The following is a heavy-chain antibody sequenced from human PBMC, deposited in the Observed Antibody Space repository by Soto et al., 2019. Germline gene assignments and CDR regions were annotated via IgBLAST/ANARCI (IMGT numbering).Heavy chain of an antibody. CDR1: GFTFSSYA. J-gene: IGHJ5*02. D-gene: IGHD3-10*01. Sequence: EVQLLESGGGLVQPGGSLRLSCAASGFTFSSYAMSWVRQAPGKGLEWVSAISGSGGSTYYADSVKGRFTIARDNSKNTLYLQMNSLRAEDTAVYYCAKEAYYYGSGQNWFDPWGQGTLVTVSS. CDR2: ISGSGGST. CDR3: AKEAYYYGSGQNWFDP. V-gene: IGHV3-23*01.